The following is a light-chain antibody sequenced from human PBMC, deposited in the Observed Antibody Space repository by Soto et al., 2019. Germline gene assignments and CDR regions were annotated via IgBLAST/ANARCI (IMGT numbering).Light chain of an antibody. V-gene: IGKV3-20*01. CDR1: QSVAKNY. J-gene: IGKJ4*01. Sequence: ETVLTQSPGTLSLSPGERATLSCRASQSVAKNYLAWYQHKPGQGPRLLISGASSGATGIPDRFSGSGSGTDFTLTISRLQPEDFAVYYCLQYASEPLTFGGGTKVEI. CDR3: LQYASEPLT. CDR2: GAS.